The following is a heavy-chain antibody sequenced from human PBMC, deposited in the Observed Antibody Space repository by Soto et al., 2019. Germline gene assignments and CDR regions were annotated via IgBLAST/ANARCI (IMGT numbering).Heavy chain of an antibody. J-gene: IGHJ6*02. CDR3: ARFHNYDYVWGSPDLDYYGMDV. V-gene: IGHV3-13*01. Sequence: GGSLRLSCAASGFTFSSYDMHWVRQATGKGLEWVSAIGTAGDTYYPGSVKGRFTISRENAKNSLYLQMNSLRAEDTAVYYCARFHNYDYVWGSPDLDYYGMDVWGQGTTVTVSS. CDR1: GFTFSSYD. D-gene: IGHD3-16*01. CDR2: IGTAGDT.